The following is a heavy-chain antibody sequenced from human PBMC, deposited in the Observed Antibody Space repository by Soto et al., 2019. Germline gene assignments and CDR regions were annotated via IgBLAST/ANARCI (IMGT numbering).Heavy chain of an antibody. D-gene: IGHD6-19*01. CDR2: IYPGDSDT. J-gene: IGHJ4*02. CDR1: GYSLTTYW. V-gene: IGHV5-51*01. Sequence: GESLKISCKGSGYSLTTYWIGWVRQMPGKGLEWMGIIYPGDSDTRYSPSFQGQVTISADKSISTAYLQWSSLKASDTAMYYCARQGSSGWYYFDYWGQGTLVTVSS. CDR3: ARQGSSGWYYFDY.